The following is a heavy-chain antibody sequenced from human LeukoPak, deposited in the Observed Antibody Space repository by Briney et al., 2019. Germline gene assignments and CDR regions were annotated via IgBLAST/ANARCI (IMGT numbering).Heavy chain of an antibody. CDR3: AKDWGAYYDSSGFYSGDFDY. V-gene: IGHV3-43*02. J-gene: IGHJ4*02. Sequence: GGSLRLSCAASGFTFDDYAMHWVRQAPGQGLEWVSLISGDGGSTYYADSVKGRSTISRDNSKNSLYLQMNSLRTEDTALYYCAKDWGAYYDSSGFYSGDFDYWGQGTLVTVSS. D-gene: IGHD3-22*01. CDR1: GFTFDDYA. CDR2: ISGDGGST.